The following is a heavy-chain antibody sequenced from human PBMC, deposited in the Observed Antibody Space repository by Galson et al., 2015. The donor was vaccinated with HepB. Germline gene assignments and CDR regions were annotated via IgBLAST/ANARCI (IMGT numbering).Heavy chain of an antibody. V-gene: IGHV3-33*01. CDR2: LWYDGSNR. J-gene: IGHJ4*02. D-gene: IGHD2-2*01. CDR3: ARGTSVYCTRATCYREGSFDY. Sequence: SLRLSCAASGFTFSNYGMHWVRQAPGKGPEWVAVLWYDGSNRYYVDSVKGRFTISRDNSKNTLYLQMTSLRAEDTAVYYCARGTSVYCTRATCYREGSFDYWGQGTLVTVSS. CDR1: GFTFSNYG.